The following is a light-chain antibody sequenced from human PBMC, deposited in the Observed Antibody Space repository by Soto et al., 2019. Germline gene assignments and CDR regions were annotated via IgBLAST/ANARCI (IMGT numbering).Light chain of an antibody. CDR1: QSVSSSY. Sequence: NVLTQSPGTLSLSPGERATLSCRASQSVSSSYLAWYQQKPGQAPRLLIYAASSRATGIPDRFSGGGSGTDFTLTISRLEPEDFAVYYCQQCGSSPWTFGQGTKVDI. CDR3: QQCGSSPWT. V-gene: IGKV3-20*01. CDR2: AAS. J-gene: IGKJ1*01.